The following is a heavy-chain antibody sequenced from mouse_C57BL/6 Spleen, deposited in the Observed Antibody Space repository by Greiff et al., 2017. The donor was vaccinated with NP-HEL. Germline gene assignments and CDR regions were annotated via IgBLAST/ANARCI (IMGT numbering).Heavy chain of an antibody. V-gene: IGHV14-4*01. D-gene: IGHD1-1*01. J-gene: IGHJ2*01. CDR1: GFNIKDDY. CDR2: IHPENGDT. Sequence: VQLQQSGAELVRPGASVKLSCTASGFNIKDDYMHWVKQRPEQGLEWIGWIHPENGDTEYASKFQGKATITADTSSNTAYLQLSSLTSEDTAVYYCTTDYGSSYGFDYWGQGTTLTVSS. CDR3: TTDYGSSYGFDY.